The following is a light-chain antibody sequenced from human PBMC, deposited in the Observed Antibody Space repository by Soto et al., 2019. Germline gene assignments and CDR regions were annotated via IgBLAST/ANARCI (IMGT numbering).Light chain of an antibody. CDR3: QQRSNWPII. Sequence: EIVLTQSAGTLSWSPGERATLSCRASQGVTNSYLVWYQQKTGQAPRLLIYDASSRPTDIPARFSGSVYGTDFTLTISSLEPEDFALYYCQQRSNWPIIFGQGTRLEIK. CDR1: QGVTNSY. J-gene: IGKJ5*01. CDR2: DAS. V-gene: IGKV3D-20*02.